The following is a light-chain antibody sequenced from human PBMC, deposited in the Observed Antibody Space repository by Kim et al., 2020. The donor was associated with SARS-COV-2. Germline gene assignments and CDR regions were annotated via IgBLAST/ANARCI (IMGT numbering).Light chain of an antibody. CDR3: CSYAGSNTVI. V-gene: IGLV2-23*02. CDR1: SSHVGNYNH. J-gene: IGLJ2*01. Sequence: GQSITISCTGTSSHVGNYNHVSWYQHHPGKAPKLMIYDVTYRPSGVSTRFSGSKSGNTASLTISGLQAADEADYYCCSYAGSNTVIFGGGTKLTVL. CDR2: DVT.